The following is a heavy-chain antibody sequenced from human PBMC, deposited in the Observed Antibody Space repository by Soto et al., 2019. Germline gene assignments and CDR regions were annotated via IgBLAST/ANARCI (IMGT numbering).Heavy chain of an antibody. D-gene: IGHD4-4*01. CDR3: AKLDYSNYVCDY. Sequence: GGSTRHSCAASGLTFSSYGMHWVRQDPGKGLEWVAVISYDGSNKYYADSVKGRFTISRDNSKNTLYLQMNSLRAEDTAVYYCAKLDYSNYVCDYWGQGTLVTVSS. CDR1: GLTFSSYG. J-gene: IGHJ4*02. V-gene: IGHV3-30*18. CDR2: ISYDGSNK.